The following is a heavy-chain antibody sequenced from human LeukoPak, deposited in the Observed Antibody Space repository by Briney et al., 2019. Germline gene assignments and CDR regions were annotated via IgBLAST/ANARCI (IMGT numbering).Heavy chain of an antibody. CDR3: AIGGRDGYNYIDY. Sequence: SVKVSSKASGGTFSSYAISWVRQAPGQGLEWMGGIIPIFGTANYAQKFQGRVTITADESTSTAYMELSSLRSEDTAVYYCAIGGRDGYNYIDYWGQGTLVTVSS. D-gene: IGHD5-24*01. CDR1: GGTFSSYA. CDR2: IIPIFGTA. J-gene: IGHJ4*02. V-gene: IGHV1-69*13.